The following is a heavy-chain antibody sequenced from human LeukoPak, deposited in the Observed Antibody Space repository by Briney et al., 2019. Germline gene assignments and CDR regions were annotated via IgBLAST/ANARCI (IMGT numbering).Heavy chain of an antibody. CDR1: GGSISNYY. CDR2: IYTSGST. V-gene: IGHV4-4*07. CDR3: ARAGPVYDSGWFIDY. D-gene: IGHD6-19*01. Sequence: PSETLSLPCTVSGGSISNYYWSWIRQPAGKGLEWIGRIYTSGSTNYNPSLKSRVTISVDKSKNKFSLKLSSVTAADTAVYYCARAGPVYDSGWFIDYWGQGTLVTVSS. J-gene: IGHJ4*02.